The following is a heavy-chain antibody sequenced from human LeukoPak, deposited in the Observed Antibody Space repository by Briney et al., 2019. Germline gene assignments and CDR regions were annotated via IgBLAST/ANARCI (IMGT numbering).Heavy chain of an antibody. CDR2: INPNSGGT. CDR1: GYTLTELS. J-gene: IGHJ4*02. Sequence: VASVKVSCKVSGYTLTELSMHWVRQAPGQGLEWMGWINPNSGGTNYAQKFQGRVTMTRDTSISTAYMELSRLRSDDTAVYYCARLPSSHVDYWGQGTLVTVSS. V-gene: IGHV1-2*02. D-gene: IGHD6-13*01. CDR3: ARLPSSHVDY.